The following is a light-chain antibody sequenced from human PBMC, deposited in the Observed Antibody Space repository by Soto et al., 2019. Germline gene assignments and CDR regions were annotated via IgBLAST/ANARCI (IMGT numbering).Light chain of an antibody. CDR1: SGDVGTYNL. CDR2: EGS. CDR3: WSYTGDNSYV. J-gene: IGLJ1*01. V-gene: IGLV2-23*01. Sequence: QSALTQPASVSGSPGQSITISCTGTSGDVGTYNLVSWYQQHPGKAPKLMIDEGSKRPSGISTRFSGSKSGNTASLTISGLQAEDEADYYCWSYTGDNSYVFGGGTKLNVL.